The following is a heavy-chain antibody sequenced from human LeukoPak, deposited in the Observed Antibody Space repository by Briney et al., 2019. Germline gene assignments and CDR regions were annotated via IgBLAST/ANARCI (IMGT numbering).Heavy chain of an antibody. V-gene: IGHV4-39*07. Sequence: SETLSLTCSVSGVSISSGSNYWGWIRQPPGKTLEWIGSIYSSGSTYYNPSFKSRVSISIDRSRTQFSLKLSSVTAADTAVYYCASRKLGNDYWGQGTLVTVSS. CDR2: IYSSGST. D-gene: IGHD7-27*01. J-gene: IGHJ4*02. CDR1: GVSISSGSNY. CDR3: ASRKLGNDY.